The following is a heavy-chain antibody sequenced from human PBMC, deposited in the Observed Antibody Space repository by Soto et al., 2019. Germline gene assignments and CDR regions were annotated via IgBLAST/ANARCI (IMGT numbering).Heavy chain of an antibody. CDR2: IDPSDSYT. D-gene: IGHD6-19*01. CDR3: ARLPWIAVAGTGGWFDP. V-gene: IGHV5-10-1*03. Sequence: EVQLVQSGAEVKKPGESLRISCKSSGYSFTSYWISWVRQMPGKGLEWMGRIDPSDSYTNYSPSFQGHVSISADKSIRTAYLQWSSLKASDTAMYYCARLPWIAVAGTGGWFDPWGQGTLVTVSS. CDR1: GYSFTSYW. J-gene: IGHJ5*02.